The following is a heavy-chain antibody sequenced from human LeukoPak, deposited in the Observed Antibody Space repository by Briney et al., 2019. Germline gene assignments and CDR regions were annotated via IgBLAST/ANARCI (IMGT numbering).Heavy chain of an antibody. CDR3: VTGNY. J-gene: IGHJ4*02. V-gene: IGHV3-7*01. Sequence: PGGSLRLSCAASGFTLSSYRMTWVRQAPGKGLKWVVNINQDGSEKNYVDSVRGRFTISRDNAKNSLYLQMNSLRAEDTAVYYCVTGNYWGQGTLVTVSS. CDR1: GFTLSSYR. CDR2: INQDGSEK. D-gene: IGHD1-14*01.